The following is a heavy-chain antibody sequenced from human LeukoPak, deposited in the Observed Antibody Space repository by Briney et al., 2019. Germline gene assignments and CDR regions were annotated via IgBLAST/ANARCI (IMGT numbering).Heavy chain of an antibody. J-gene: IGHJ4*02. Sequence: AASVKVSCKASGYTFTDYYMHWVRQSPGQGLEWMGWINPNSGGTNFAQKFQGRVTVTRDTSISTAYMELSRLRSDDTAVYFCARDIERYFDFWSGYGYDYWGQGTLVTVSS. CDR1: GYTFTDYY. D-gene: IGHD3-3*01. CDR2: INPNSGGT. CDR3: ARDIERYFDFWSGYGYDY. V-gene: IGHV1-2*02.